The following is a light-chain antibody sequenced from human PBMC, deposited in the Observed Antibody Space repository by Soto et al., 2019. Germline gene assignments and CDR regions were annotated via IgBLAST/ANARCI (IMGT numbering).Light chain of an antibody. CDR1: QSISTVY. Sequence: EILLPHSPGTLSWSPGERATPSCRASQSISTVYLACYQQKPGQAPRLLIYGASTRATGIPDRFSGSGSGTDFTLTISRLEPEDFAVYYCQQYGSSRSYTFGQGTNVELK. J-gene: IGKJ2*01. CDR2: GAS. V-gene: IGKV3-20*01. CDR3: QQYGSSRSYT.